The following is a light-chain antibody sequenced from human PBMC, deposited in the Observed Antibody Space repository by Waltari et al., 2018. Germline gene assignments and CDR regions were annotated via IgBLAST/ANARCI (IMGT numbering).Light chain of an antibody. CDR1: SSDIGRYDI. J-gene: IGLJ3*02. V-gene: IGLV2-23*02. CDR3: CSYAGNYIWV. CDR2: DVS. Sequence: QSALTQPASASGSPGQSVTISCTGASSDIGRYDIVSWYQQHPGNAPKLIICDVSKRPSGVSDRFSGSKSGDTASLTISGLQFEDEADYYCCSYAGNYIWVFGGGTRLTVL.